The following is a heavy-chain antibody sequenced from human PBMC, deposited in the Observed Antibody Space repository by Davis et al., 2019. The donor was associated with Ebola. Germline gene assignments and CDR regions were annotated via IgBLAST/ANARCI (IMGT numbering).Heavy chain of an antibody. CDR2: INAGNGNT. CDR1: GYTFTSYA. J-gene: IGHJ4*02. Sequence: ASVKVSCKASGYTFTSYAMHWVRQAPGQRLEWMGWINAGNGNTKYSQKFQGRVTITRDTSASTAYMELSSLRSEDTAVDYCARVPGASYRFYYFDYWGQGTLVTVSS. CDR3: ARVPGASYRFYYFDY. D-gene: IGHD3-16*02. V-gene: IGHV1-3*01.